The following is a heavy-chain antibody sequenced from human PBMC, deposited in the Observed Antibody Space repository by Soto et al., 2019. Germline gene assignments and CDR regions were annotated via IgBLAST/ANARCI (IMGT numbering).Heavy chain of an antibody. CDR3: ARTGGGMAARPLEY. D-gene: IGHD6-6*01. V-gene: IGHV1-18*04. J-gene: IGHJ4*02. Sequence: QVQLVQSGGEGKKPGASVEVSCRTSGYMFTTYGMSWVRQAPGQGLEWMAWISAYNGNKKYAQKFQGRVTMTTDTSTSTVSMQLRNLTSDDTGTYFCARTGGGMAARPLEYWGQGTLVTVYS. CDR1: GYMFTTYG. CDR2: ISAYNGNK.